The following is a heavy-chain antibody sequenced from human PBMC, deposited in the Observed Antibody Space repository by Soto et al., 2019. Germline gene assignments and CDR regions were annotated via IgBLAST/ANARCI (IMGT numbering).Heavy chain of an antibody. CDR2: IIPIFGTA. D-gene: IGHD2-2*01. V-gene: IGHV1-69*13. Sequence: GASVKVSCKASGGTFSSYAISWVRQAPGQGLEWMGGIIPIFGTANYAQKFQGRVTITADESTSTAYMELSSLRSEDTAVYYCARRASVVVPAATQAWFDPWGQGTLVTVSS. CDR1: GGTFSSYA. CDR3: ARRASVVVPAATQAWFDP. J-gene: IGHJ5*02.